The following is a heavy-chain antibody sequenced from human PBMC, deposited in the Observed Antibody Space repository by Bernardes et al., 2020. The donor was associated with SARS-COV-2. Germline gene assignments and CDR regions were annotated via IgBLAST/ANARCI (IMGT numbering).Heavy chain of an antibody. D-gene: IGHD6-13*01. V-gene: IGHV3-21*01. CDR2: ISSSSSYI. CDR1: GFTFSSYS. Sequence: GGSLRLSCAASGFTFSSYSMNWVRQAPGKGLEWVSSISSSSSYIYYADSVKGRFTISRDNAKNSLYLQMNSLRAEDTAVYYCASLGGSSSIVFRRTYGDYWGQGTLVTVSS. J-gene: IGHJ4*02. CDR3: ASLGGSSSIVFRRTYGDY.